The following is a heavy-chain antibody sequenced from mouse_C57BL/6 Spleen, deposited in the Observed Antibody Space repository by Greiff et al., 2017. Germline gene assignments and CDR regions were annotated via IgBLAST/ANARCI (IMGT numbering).Heavy chain of an antibody. CDR1: GYAFSSSW. CDR2: LYPGDGDT. CDR3: ARWGDPY. J-gene: IGHJ3*01. Sequence: VQLQQSGPELVKPGASVKISCKASGYAFSSSWMNWVKQRPGTGLEWIGRLYPGDGDTNYNGKFKGKATLTADKSSSTAYMQLSSLTSEDSAVYFCARWGDPYWGQGTLVTVSA. V-gene: IGHV1-82*01.